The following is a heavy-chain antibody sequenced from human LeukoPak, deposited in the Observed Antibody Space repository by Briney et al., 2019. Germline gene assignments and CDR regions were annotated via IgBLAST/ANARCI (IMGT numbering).Heavy chain of an antibody. J-gene: IGHJ4*02. V-gene: IGHV4-59*01. Sequence: SETLSLTCSVSGGSISNFYWSWIRQPPGKGLEWIGCIYYSGSTNYNPSLKSRVTISVDTSKNQFSLKLSSVTAADTAVYYCARDRQDCSSTSCHGSIDYWGQGTLVTVSS. D-gene: IGHD2-2*01. CDR2: IYYSGST. CDR1: GGSISNFY. CDR3: ARDRQDCSSTSCHGSIDY.